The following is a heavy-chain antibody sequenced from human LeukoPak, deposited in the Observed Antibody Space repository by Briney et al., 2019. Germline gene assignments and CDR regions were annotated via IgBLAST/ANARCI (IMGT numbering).Heavy chain of an antibody. CDR1: GFTFTSYG. V-gene: IGHV3-30*03. CDR3: ARDLSPVVRASPMGY. CDR2: ITYDGYYK. Sequence: PGTSLRLSCAASGFTFTSYGMHWVRQAPGKGLEWVALITYDGYYKYYSDSVKGRFTISSDTSKNTLYLQMNSLRAEATAVYYCARDLSPVVRASPMGYWGQGTLVTVSS. J-gene: IGHJ4*02. D-gene: IGHD3-10*01.